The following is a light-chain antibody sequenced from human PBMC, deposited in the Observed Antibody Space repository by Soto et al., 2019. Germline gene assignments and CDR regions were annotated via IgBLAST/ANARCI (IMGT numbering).Light chain of an antibody. Sequence: QSVLTQPPSASGTPGQRATISCSGSSSNIGSNTVNWHQQLPGTAPKLLMYNNNERPSGVPDRFSGSKSGTSASLAISGLQSEDEADYYCAAWDDSLNGNVFGTGTKVTVL. V-gene: IGLV1-44*01. CDR2: NNN. CDR3: AAWDDSLNGNV. J-gene: IGLJ1*01. CDR1: SSNIGSNT.